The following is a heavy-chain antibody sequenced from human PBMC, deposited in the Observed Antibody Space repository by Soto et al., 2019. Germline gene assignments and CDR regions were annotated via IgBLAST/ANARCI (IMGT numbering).Heavy chain of an antibody. Sequence: QVQLVESGGGLVKPGGSLRLSCAASGFTFSDYYMSWIRQAPGKGLEWVSYISSSGSTIYYADSVKGRFTISRDNAQNSLYLQMNSLRAEDKAVYYCARDNGPINYSYYYMDVWGKGTTVTVSS. V-gene: IGHV3-11*01. J-gene: IGHJ6*03. CDR1: GFTFSDYY. CDR2: ISSSGSTI. CDR3: ARDNGPINYSYYYMDV. D-gene: IGHD2-8*01.